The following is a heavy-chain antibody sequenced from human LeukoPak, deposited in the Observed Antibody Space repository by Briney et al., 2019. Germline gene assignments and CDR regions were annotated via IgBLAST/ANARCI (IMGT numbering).Heavy chain of an antibody. D-gene: IGHD1-26*01. CDR1: GGSISSYY. J-gene: IGHJ6*02. Sequence: SETLSLTCTASGGSISSYYWSWIRQPPGKGLEWIGYIYYSGSTNYNPSLKSRVTISVDTSKNQFSLKLSSVTAADTAVYYCAGSRGSYVYYYYGMDVWGQGTTVTVSS. CDR3: AGSRGSYVYYYYGMDV. CDR2: IYYSGST. V-gene: IGHV4-59*01.